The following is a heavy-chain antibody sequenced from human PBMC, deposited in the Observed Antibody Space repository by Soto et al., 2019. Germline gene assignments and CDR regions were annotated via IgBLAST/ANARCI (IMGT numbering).Heavy chain of an antibody. CDR3: ARGAPRPRDVPTYFHI. V-gene: IGHV4-31*03. J-gene: IGHJ4*02. CDR1: GDSTTSGGYY. Sequence: QVQLQESGPGLVRPSQTLSLTCTVSGDSTTSGGYYWSWVRQHPGKGLEWVGSIYYTGDTYYNPSLKSRITVSIDTSKNGFSLMVSSVTAADTAVYFCARGAPRPRDVPTYFHIWGQGTLVSVSS. CDR2: IYYTGDT. D-gene: IGHD1-26*01.